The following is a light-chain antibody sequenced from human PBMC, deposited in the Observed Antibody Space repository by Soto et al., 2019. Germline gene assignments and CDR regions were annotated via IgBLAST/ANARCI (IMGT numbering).Light chain of an antibody. CDR3: QQYGSSPPST. J-gene: IGKJ5*01. V-gene: IGKV3-20*01. Sequence: ETVLTQSPGTLSLSPGERATLSCRASQSVSSSYLAWYQQKPGQAPRLLIYGASSRATGIPDRFSGSESGTDFTLTISRLEPEDFAVYYCQQYGSSPPSTLGQGTRLEIK. CDR2: GAS. CDR1: QSVSSSY.